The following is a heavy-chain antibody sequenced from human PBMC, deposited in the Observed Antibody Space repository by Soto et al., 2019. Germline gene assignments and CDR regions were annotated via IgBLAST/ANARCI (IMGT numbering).Heavy chain of an antibody. V-gene: IGHV1-3*01. Sequence: ASVKVSCKASGYTFTSYAMHWVRQAPGQRLEWMGWINAGNGNTKYSQKFQGRVTITRDTSASTAYMELSSLRSEDTAVYYCAKWSGTYYDILTGYYNPYYFDYWGQGTLVTVPQ. J-gene: IGHJ4*02. CDR3: AKWSGTYYDILTGYYNPYYFDY. CDR2: INAGNGNT. CDR1: GYTFTSYA. D-gene: IGHD3-9*01.